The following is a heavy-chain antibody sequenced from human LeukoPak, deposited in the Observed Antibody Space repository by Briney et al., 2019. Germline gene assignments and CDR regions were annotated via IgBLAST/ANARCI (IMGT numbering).Heavy chain of an antibody. D-gene: IGHD3-16*01. CDR1: GFTFSSYG. V-gene: IGHV3-33*01. CDR3: AGGDLRLGELLDY. Sequence: GGSLRLSCAASGFTFSSYGMHWVRQAPVKALEWVAVIWYDGSNKYYADSVKGRFTISRDNSKNTLYLQMNSLRAEDTAVYYCAGGDLRLGELLDYWGQGTLVTVSS. CDR2: IWYDGSNK. J-gene: IGHJ4*02.